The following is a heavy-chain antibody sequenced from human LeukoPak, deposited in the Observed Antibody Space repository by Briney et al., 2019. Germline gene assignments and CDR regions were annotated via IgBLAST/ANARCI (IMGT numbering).Heavy chain of an antibody. J-gene: IGHJ4*02. Sequence: GASVKVSCKASGYTFTSYGISWVRQAPGQGLEWMGWISAYNGNTNYAQKLQGRVTMTTDTSTSTAYMELRSLRSDDTAVYYCARLPQGTGRGYSWGYYFDYWGQGTLVTVSS. CDR1: GYTFTSYG. CDR3: ARLPQGTGRGYSWGYYFDY. CDR2: ISAYNGNT. D-gene: IGHD5-18*01. V-gene: IGHV1-18*01.